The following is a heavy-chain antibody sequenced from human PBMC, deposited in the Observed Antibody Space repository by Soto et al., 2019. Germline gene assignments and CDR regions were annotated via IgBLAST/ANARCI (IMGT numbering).Heavy chain of an antibody. Sequence: ASVKVSCKGSGYTFFSYGISWVRQAPGQGLEWMGWISAYNGNTKYAQRFQGRVTMTTDTSTSTAYMEVRSLRSDDTAVYYCAREDGGASGFDYWGQGTLVTV. CDR2: ISAYNGNT. CDR1: GYTFFSYG. V-gene: IGHV1-18*01. D-gene: IGHD3-16*01. CDR3: AREDGGASGFDY. J-gene: IGHJ4*02.